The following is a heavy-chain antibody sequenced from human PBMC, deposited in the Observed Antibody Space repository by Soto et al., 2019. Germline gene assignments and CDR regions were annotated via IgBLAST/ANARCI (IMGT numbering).Heavy chain of an antibody. J-gene: IGHJ3*02. CDR1: GFTFSSYG. CDR2: ISYDGSNK. CDR3: AKFPGYSYGSPNYDAFDI. D-gene: IGHD5-18*01. V-gene: IGHV3-30*18. Sequence: QVQLVESGGGVVQPGRSLRLSCAASGFTFSSYGMHWVRQAPGKGLEWVAVISYDGSNKYYADSVKGRFTISRDNSKNTLYLQMNSLRAEDTAVYYCAKFPGYSYGSPNYDAFDIWGQGTMVTVSS.